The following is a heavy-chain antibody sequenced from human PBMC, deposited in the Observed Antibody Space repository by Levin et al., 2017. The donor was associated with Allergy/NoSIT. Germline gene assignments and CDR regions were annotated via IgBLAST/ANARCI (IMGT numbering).Heavy chain of an antibody. CDR2: IFWDDDK. Sequence: SGPTLVKPTQTLTLTCTFSGFSLNTNGVGVGWIRQPPGKALEWLALIFWDDDKRYSPSLKSRLTITKDTSKNQVVLTMTNMDPADTATYHCAHGGSWHGGEYLVLWGRGTLVAVSS. J-gene: IGHJ2*01. D-gene: IGHD6-13*01. CDR3: AHGGSWHGGEYLVL. V-gene: IGHV2-5*02. CDR1: GFSLNTNGVG.